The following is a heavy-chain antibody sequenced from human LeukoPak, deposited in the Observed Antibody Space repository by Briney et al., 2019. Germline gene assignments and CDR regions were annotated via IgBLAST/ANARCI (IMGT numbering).Heavy chain of an antibody. J-gene: IGHJ4*02. CDR3: ARRTTAAPGLRY. D-gene: IGHD1-7*01. V-gene: IGHV3-74*01. Sequence: GGSPRLSCAASGFTFSSYWIHWVRQAPGKGLVWVSRINTDGSSTSYADSVKGRFTISRDNAKNTLYLQMNSLRAEDTAVYYCARRTTAAPGLRYWGQGTLVTVSS. CDR2: INTDGSST. CDR1: GFTFSSYW.